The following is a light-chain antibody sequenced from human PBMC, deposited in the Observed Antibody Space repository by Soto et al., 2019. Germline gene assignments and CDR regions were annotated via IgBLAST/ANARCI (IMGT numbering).Light chain of an antibody. J-gene: IGKJ1*01. CDR2: GTS. V-gene: IGKV3-20*01. CDR3: QRFGTSPPWT. Sequence: EIVFTQSPGTLSLSPGERATLSCRASQSLSSSYLAWYQQKPGQAPRLLIYGTSIRATGIPDRFSGSGSGTDFTLTITRLEPEDFAVYYCQRFGTSPPWTFGQGTKV. CDR1: QSLSSSY.